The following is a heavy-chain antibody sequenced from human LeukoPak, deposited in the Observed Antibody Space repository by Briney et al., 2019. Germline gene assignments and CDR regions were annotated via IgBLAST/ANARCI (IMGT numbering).Heavy chain of an antibody. CDR1: GFTFGAYA. J-gene: IGHJ4*02. V-gene: IGHV3-49*03. CDR3: TREFQGNGFDY. CDR2: LRSKAYGGTT. D-gene: IGHD2-8*01. Sequence: PGRSLRLSCTASGFTFGAYAMSWFRQAPGKGLEWVGFLRSKAYGGTTEYAASVKGRFTISRDDSKSIAYLQMNKLKSEDTAVYYCTREFQGNGFDYWGQGTLVTVSS.